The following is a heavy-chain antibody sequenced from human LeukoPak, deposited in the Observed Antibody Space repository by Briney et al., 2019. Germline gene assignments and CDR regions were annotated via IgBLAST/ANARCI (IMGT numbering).Heavy chain of an antibody. V-gene: IGHV3-11*01. J-gene: IGHJ6*02. CDR3: ARDYCSSTSCLAPLYYYYGMDV. CDR2: ISSSGSTI. CDR1: GFTFSDYY. Sequence: PGGSLRLSCAASGFTFSDYYMSWLRQAPGKGLEWVSYISSSGSTIYYADSVKGRFTISRDNAKNSLYLQMNSLRAEDTAVYYCARDYCSSTSCLAPLYYYYGMDVWGQGTTVTVSS. D-gene: IGHD2-2*01.